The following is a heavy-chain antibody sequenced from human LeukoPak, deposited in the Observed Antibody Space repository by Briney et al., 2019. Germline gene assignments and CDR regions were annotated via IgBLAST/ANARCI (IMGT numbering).Heavy chain of an antibody. D-gene: IGHD2-2*02. Sequence: ASVKVSCKASGYTFTSYGISWVRQAPGQGLEWMGWISAYNGNTNYAQKLQGRVTMTTDTSTNTAYMELRSLRSDDTAVYYCARDKADIVVVPAAIAPSDAFDIWGQGTMVTVSS. CDR1: GYTFTSYG. J-gene: IGHJ3*02. CDR2: ISAYNGNT. V-gene: IGHV1-18*01. CDR3: ARDKADIVVVPAAIAPSDAFDI.